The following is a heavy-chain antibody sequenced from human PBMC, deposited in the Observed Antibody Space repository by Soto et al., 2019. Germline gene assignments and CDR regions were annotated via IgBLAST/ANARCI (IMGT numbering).Heavy chain of an antibody. D-gene: IGHD3-10*01. CDR1: GYTFTGDF. J-gene: IGHJ6*02. CDR2: TNPHSGDT. V-gene: IGHV1-2*02. Sequence: ASVKVSCKASGYTFTGDFMHWLRQAPGQGPEWMGWTNPHSGDTKYAQKFQDRVTMTRDTSITTAYLELRSLSSDDTAVYYCARSIGFGEAYYFGMDVWGQGTTVTVSS. CDR3: ARSIGFGEAYYFGMDV.